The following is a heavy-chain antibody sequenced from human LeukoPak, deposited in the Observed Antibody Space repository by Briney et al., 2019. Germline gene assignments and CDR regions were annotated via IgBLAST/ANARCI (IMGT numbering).Heavy chain of an antibody. J-gene: IGHJ4*02. CDR3: AKGRGLPYYFDY. Sequence: GGSLRLSRAASGFTVSSNYMSGLRQAPGKGLEWVAVIWYDGSNKYYADSVKGRFTISRDNSKNTLYLQMNSLRAEDTAVYYCAKGRGLPYYFDYWGQGTLVTVSS. CDR1: GFTVSSNY. D-gene: IGHD6-25*01. V-gene: IGHV3-33*06. CDR2: IWYDGSNK.